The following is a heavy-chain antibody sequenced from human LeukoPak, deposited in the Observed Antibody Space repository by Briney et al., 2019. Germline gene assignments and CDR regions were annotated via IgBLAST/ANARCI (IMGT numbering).Heavy chain of an antibody. Sequence: SQTLSLTCAISGDSVSSNSAAWNWIRQSPSRGLEWLGRTYYRSKWRNDYAVSVKSRITVTPDTSKNQFSLQLSSVTPEDTALYYCARGISPGLVGVTSWNDAFDIWGQGTMVTVSS. CDR1: GDSVSSNSAA. D-gene: IGHD1-26*01. J-gene: IGHJ3*02. CDR2: TYYRSKWRN. V-gene: IGHV6-1*01. CDR3: ARGISPGLVGVTSWNDAFDI.